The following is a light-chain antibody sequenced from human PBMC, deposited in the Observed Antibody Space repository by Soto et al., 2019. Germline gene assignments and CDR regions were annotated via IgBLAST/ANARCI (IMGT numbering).Light chain of an antibody. CDR1: SSDVGGYNY. Sequence: QSVLTQPASVSGSPGQSITISCTGTSSDVGGYNYVSWYQQHPGKAPKLMIYDVSNRPSDISNRFSGSKSGNTASLTISGLQAEDEAAYYCSSYTSGDTVVFGGGTKVTVL. CDR2: DVS. J-gene: IGLJ2*01. CDR3: SSYTSGDTVV. V-gene: IGLV2-14*03.